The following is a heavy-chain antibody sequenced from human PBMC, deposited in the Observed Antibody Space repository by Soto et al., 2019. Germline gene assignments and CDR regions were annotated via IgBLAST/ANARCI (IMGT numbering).Heavy chain of an antibody. CDR1: GFTFSSYT. D-gene: IGHD3-10*01. CDR3: ARDILSGVTHPDS. J-gene: IGHJ5*01. V-gene: IGHV3-21*01. CDR2: ISSGSSYI. Sequence: LRLSCAASGFTFSSYTMNWVRQAPVKGLEWISSISSGSSYIYYAGSVKGRFTISRDNAKNSLYLQMNSLRADDTAVYYCARDILSGVTHPDSWGQRTKVTVSS.